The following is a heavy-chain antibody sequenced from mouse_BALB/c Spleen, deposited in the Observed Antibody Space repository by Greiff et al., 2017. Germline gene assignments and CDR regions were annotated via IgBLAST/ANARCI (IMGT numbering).Heavy chain of an antibody. CDR1: GFTFSSYA. V-gene: IGHV5-9-3*01. D-gene: IGHD2-4*01. Sequence: EVKLVESGGGLVKPGGSLKLSCAASGFTFSSYAMSWVRQTPEKRLEWVATISSGGSYTYYPDSVKGRFTISRDNAKNTLYLQMSSLRSEDTAMYYCARQGVYYDYDWFAYWGQGTLVTVSA. CDR2: ISSGGSYT. J-gene: IGHJ3*01. CDR3: ARQGVYYDYDWFAY.